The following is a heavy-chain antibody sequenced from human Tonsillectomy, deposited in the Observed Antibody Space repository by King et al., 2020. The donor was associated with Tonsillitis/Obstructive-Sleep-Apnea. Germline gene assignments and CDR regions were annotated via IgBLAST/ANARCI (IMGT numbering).Heavy chain of an antibody. CDR2: INHSGST. CDR3: ARGEIVVVPAANYYYYYMDV. D-gene: IGHD2-2*01. CDR1: GGSFSGYY. J-gene: IGHJ6*03. Sequence: VHLQQWGAGLLKPSETLSLTCAVYGGSFSGYYWSWIRQPPGKGLEWIGEINHSGSTNYNPSLKSRVTISVDTSKNQFSLKLSSVTAADTAVYYCARGEIVVVPAANYYYYYMDVWGKGTTVTVSS. V-gene: IGHV4-34*01.